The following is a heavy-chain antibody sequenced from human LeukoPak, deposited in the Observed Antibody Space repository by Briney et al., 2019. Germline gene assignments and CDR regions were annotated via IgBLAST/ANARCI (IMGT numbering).Heavy chain of an antibody. CDR3: AKVHNFWSGYSYY. J-gene: IGHJ4*02. D-gene: IGHD3-3*01. V-gene: IGHV3-23*01. CDR1: GFTFSSYA. CDR2: ISGSGGST. Sequence: GGSLRLSCAASGFTFSSYAMSWVRQAPGKGLEWVSAISGSGGSTYYADSVKGRFTISRDNSKNTPYLQMNSLRAEDTAVYYCAKVHNFWSGYSYYWGQGTLVTVSS.